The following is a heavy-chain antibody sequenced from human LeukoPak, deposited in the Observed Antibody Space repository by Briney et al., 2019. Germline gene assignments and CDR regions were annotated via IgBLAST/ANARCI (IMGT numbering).Heavy chain of an antibody. V-gene: IGHV4-39*01. Sequence: PSETLSLTCTVSGGSISSSSYYWGWIRQPPGKGLEWIGSIYYSGSTYYNPSLKSRVTISVDTSKNQFSLKLSSVTAADTAVYYCARHDSSDWGCYDFWSARPPAGYFDYWGQGTLVTVSS. D-gene: IGHD3-3*01. CDR3: ARHDSSDWGCYDFWSARPPAGYFDY. CDR2: IYYSGST. J-gene: IGHJ4*02. CDR1: GGSISSSSYY.